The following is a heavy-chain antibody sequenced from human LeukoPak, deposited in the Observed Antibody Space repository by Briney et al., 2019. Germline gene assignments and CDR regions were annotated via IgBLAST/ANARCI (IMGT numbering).Heavy chain of an antibody. J-gene: IGHJ6*02. V-gene: IGHV4-39*01. D-gene: IGHD6-13*01. Sequence: SETLSLTCTVSGGSISSSSYYWGWIRQPPGKGLEWIGSIYYSGSTYYNPSLKSRVTISVDTSKNQFSLKLSSVTAADTAVYYCAAYSSSYYYYGMDVWGQGTTVTVPS. CDR2: IYYSGST. CDR3: AAYSSSYYYYGMDV. CDR1: GGSISSSSYY.